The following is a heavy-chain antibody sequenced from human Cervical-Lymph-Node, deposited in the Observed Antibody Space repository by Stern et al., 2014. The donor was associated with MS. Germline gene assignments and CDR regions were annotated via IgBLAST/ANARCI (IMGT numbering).Heavy chain of an antibody. Sequence: QVTLKESGPTLVKPTQTLTLTCTLSGFSVATAGVGVGWIRQPPGKALEWLALIYWDDDNLNSPSLKNRLAIIKDTSKNQVVLTMTNVDPVDTATYYCAHSRVKYCRGGTCYSSLFDYWGQGTLVTVSS. V-gene: IGHV2-5*02. J-gene: IGHJ4*02. CDR2: IYWDDDN. CDR3: AHSRVKYCRGGTCYSSLFDY. D-gene: IGHD2-15*01. CDR1: GFSVATAGVG.